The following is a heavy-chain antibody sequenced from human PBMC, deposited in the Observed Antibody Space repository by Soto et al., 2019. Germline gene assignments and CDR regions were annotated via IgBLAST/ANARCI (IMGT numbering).Heavy chain of an antibody. J-gene: IGHJ5*02. CDR1: GGSISSGGYY. D-gene: IGHD3-10*01. CDR2: IYYSGST. CDR3: ARDKSSYYYGSGSYFGWFAP. Sequence: QVQLQESGPGLVKPSQTLSLTCTVSGGSISSGGYYWSWIRQHPGKGLEWLGYIYYSGSTYYNPSLKSRVTISVDTAKNRFSLKLRSVTAADNSVYYCARDKSSYYYGSGSYFGWFAPWGKGTLVTVSS. V-gene: IGHV4-31*03.